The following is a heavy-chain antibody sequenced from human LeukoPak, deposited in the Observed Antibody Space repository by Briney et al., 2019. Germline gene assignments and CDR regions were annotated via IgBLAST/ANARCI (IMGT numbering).Heavy chain of an antibody. CDR3: AKDYDFWSGYSDY. D-gene: IGHD3-3*01. CDR1: GFTFSSYG. CDR2: IWYDGSNK. J-gene: IGHJ4*02. Sequence: GGSLRLSCAASGFTFSSYGMHWVRQAPGKGLEWVAVIWYDGSNKYYADSVKGRFTISRDNSKNTLYLQMNSLRAEDTAVYYCAKDYDFWSGYSDYWGQGTLVTVTS. V-gene: IGHV3-33*06.